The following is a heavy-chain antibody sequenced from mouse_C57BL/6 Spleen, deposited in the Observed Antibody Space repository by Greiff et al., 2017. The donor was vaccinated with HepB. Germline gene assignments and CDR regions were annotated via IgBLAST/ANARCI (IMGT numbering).Heavy chain of an antibody. V-gene: IGHV1-80*01. D-gene: IGHD1-1*01. J-gene: IGHJ4*01. Sequence: QVQLQQSGAELVKPGASVKISCKASGYAFSSYWMNWVKQRPGKGLEWIGQIYPGDGDTNYNGKFKGKATLTADKSSSTAYMQLSSLTSEDSAVYFCARCSYEGAMDYWGQGTSVTVSS. CDR1: GYAFSSYW. CDR3: ARCSYEGAMDY. CDR2: IYPGDGDT.